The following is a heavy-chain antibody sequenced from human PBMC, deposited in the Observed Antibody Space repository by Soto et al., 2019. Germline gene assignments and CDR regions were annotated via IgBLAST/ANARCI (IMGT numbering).Heavy chain of an antibody. J-gene: IGHJ6*04. Sequence: DVQLVESGGGLVQPGRSLRLSCAASGFTFDDYAMHWVRQAPGKGLEWVSGISWNSGSIGYADSVKGRFTISRDNAKNSLYLQMNSLRAEDTALYYCAKGTGEGMVRGVMLLDVWGKGTTVTVSS. CDR2: ISWNSGSI. D-gene: IGHD3-10*01. CDR3: AKGTGEGMVRGVMLLDV. V-gene: IGHV3-9*01. CDR1: GFTFDDYA.